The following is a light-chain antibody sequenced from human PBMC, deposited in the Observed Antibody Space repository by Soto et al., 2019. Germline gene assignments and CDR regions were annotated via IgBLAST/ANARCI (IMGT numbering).Light chain of an antibody. J-gene: IGKJ3*01. V-gene: IGKV3-20*01. CDR2: AAS. CDR3: QYYGRSPIFT. CDR1: HSVANNH. Sequence: EVVLTQSPGTLSLSAGERATRSCRASHSVANNHLAWYQQRPGQAPRLLIYAASTRAAGIPERFSGSVSVIDFTLTISRLEPEDFGVFFGQYYGRSPIFTVGPGTTVD.